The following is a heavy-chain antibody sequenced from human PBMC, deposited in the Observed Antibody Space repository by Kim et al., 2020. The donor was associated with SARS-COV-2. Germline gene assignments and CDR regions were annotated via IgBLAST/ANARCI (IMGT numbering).Heavy chain of an antibody. V-gene: IGHV4-59*01. D-gene: IGHD6-13*01. CDR3: ASLSSSWTPGS. Sequence: TNYNPSLKSRVTISVDTSKNQFSLKLSSVTAADTAVYYCASLSSSWTPGSWGQGTTVTVSS. CDR2: T. J-gene: IGHJ6*02.